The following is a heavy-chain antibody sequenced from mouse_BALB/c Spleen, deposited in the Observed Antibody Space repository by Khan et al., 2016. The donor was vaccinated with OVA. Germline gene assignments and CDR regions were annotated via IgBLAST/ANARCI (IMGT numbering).Heavy chain of an antibody. CDR2: INPGSGDT. V-gene: IGHV1-54*01. D-gene: IGHD3-1*01. CDR3: TRGGFGGFAY. J-gene: IGHJ3*01. CDR1: GYAFTNYL. Sequence: QVQLQQSGAELVRPGTSVKVSCKASGYAFTNYLIEWIKQRPGQGLEWIGVINPGSGDTNYNEKFKGKATLTADKSSSTAYMQLSSLTSDVSAVYCCTRGGFGGFAYWGQGTLVTVSA.